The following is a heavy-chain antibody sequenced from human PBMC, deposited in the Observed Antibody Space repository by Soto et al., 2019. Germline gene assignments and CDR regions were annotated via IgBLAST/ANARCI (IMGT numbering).Heavy chain of an antibody. CDR2: INSDGSST. J-gene: IGHJ6*03. V-gene: IGHV3-74*01. CDR1: GLNDSRSR. CDR3: ATLSGRRYYYYYMDV. Sequence: GGALTRSCERCGLNDSRSRMYSVRQTKEKGLVWVSRINSDGSSTSYADSVKGRFTISRDNAKNTLYLQMNSLRAEDTAVYYCATLSGRRYYYYYMDVWGKGTTVTVSS. D-gene: IGHD3-10*01.